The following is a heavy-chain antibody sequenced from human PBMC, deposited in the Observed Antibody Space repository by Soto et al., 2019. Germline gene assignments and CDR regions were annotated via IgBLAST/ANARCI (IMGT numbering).Heavy chain of an antibody. J-gene: IGHJ4*02. D-gene: IGHD1-20*01. V-gene: IGHV3-30-3*01. CDR2: VSFDGSNK. CDR1: GFTFSTHA. CDR3: ARDQTGITTTGGGRIDH. Sequence: QVQLVESGGGMVQPGRSLRLSCAASGFTFSTHAMHWVRQAPGKGLECVAIVSFDGSNKYYADSVKGRFTISRDNSKNTLYLQISGLTPEDTAVYYCARDQTGITTTGGGRIDHWGQGTLVTVSS.